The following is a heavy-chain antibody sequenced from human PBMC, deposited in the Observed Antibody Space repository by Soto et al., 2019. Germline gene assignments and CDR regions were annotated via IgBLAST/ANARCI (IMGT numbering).Heavy chain of an antibody. CDR2: ISSSGSTI. D-gene: IGHD2-15*01. J-gene: IGHJ5*02. V-gene: IGHV3-11*01. CDR3: ARDAPRKYCSGGSCYAFYP. CDR1: GFTFSDYY. Sequence: GGSLRLSCAASGFTFSDYYMSWIRQAPGKGLEWVSYISSSGSTIYYADSVKGRFTISRDNAKNSLYLQMNSLRAEDTAVYYCARDAPRKYCSGGSCYAFYPWGQGTLVTVSS.